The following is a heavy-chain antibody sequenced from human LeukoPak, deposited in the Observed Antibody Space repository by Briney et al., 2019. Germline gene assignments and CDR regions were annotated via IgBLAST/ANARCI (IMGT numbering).Heavy chain of an antibody. CDR2: ISAYNGDT. D-gene: IGHD3-10*01. V-gene: IGHV1-18*01. Sequence: ASVKVSCKASGHTFTSYGISWVRQAPGQGLEWMGWISAYNGDTNYAQNLQGRVTMTTDTSTSTAYMELRSLRSDDTAVYYCARDYYGSGSYYYYGMDVWGQGTTVTVSS. J-gene: IGHJ6*02. CDR3: ARDYYGSGSYYYYGMDV. CDR1: GHTFTSYG.